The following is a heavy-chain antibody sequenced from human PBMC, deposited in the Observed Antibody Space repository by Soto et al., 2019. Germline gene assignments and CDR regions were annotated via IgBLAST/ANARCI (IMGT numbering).Heavy chain of an antibody. CDR2: IYVTGAV. Sequence: PSETLALTCILPVAPLNIGHYYWSWIRQVPRKGLERIGHIYVTGAVDYNPSLRDRITISRDTSERQFSLKLMLVTAADAAVYYCSRLRLATNNYKWFDPWGQGTLVTVSS. V-gene: IGHV4-31*03. J-gene: IGHJ5*02. D-gene: IGHD1-20*01. CDR3: SRLRLATNNYKWFDP. CDR1: VAPLNIGHYY.